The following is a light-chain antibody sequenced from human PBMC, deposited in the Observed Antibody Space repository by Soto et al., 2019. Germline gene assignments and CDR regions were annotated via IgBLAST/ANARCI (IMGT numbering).Light chain of an antibody. J-gene: IGLJ1*01. CDR3: QSYDSSLSGYV. CDR2: GNL. Sequence: QSVLTQPPSVSGAPGQRVTISCTGSSSNIGAGYEVHWYQQLPGTAPKLLIYGNLNRPSGVPDRFSGSKSGTSAPLAITGLQAEDEADYYCQSYDSSLSGYVFGTGTQLTVL. CDR1: SSNIGAGYE. V-gene: IGLV1-40*01.